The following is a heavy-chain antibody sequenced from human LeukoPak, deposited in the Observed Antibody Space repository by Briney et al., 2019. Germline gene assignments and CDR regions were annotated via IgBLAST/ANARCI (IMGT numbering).Heavy chain of an antibody. CDR2: IIPIFGTA. CDR3: ARARPQNYYDSSGYFDY. D-gene: IGHD3-22*01. J-gene: IGHJ4*02. CDR1: GGTFSSYA. V-gene: IGHV1-69*05. Sequence: SVKVSCKASGGTFSSYAISWVRQAPGQGLEWMGGIIPIFGTATYAQKFQGRVTITTDEFTSTAYMELSSLRSEDTAVYYCARARPQNYYDSSGYFDYWGQGTLVTVSS.